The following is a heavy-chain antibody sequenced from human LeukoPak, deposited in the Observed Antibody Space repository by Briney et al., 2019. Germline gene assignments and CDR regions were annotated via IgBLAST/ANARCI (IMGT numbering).Heavy chain of an antibody. Sequence: GGSLRLSCAASGFSLSNYDMHWVRQATGKGLEWVSAIGIGGDTSYTDSVRGRFTISRENAKNSLNLQMNILTDGDTAVYFCARERVHGDSFGWYCDLWGRGTLVTVSS. CDR2: IGIGGDT. V-gene: IGHV3-13*01. D-gene: IGHD4-17*01. J-gene: IGHJ2*01. CDR3: ARERVHGDSFGWYCDL. CDR1: GFSLSNYD.